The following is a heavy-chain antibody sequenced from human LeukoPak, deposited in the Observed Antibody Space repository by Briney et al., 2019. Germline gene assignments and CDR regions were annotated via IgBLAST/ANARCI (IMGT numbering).Heavy chain of an antibody. CDR2: IYYSGST. CDR3: AREKVSYDSSGYYYRFDAFDI. J-gene: IGHJ3*02. Sequence: TSETLSLTCTVSGGSVSSGSYYWSWIRQPPGKGLEWIVYIYYSGSTNYNPSLKSRVTISVDTSKNQFSLKLSSVTAADTAVYYCAREKVSYDSSGYYYRFDAFDIWGQGTMVTVSS. D-gene: IGHD3-22*01. CDR1: GGSVSSGSYY. V-gene: IGHV4-61*01.